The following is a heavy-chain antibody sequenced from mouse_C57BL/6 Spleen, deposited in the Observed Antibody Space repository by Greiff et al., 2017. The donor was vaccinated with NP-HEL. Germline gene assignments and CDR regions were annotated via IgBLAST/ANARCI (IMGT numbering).Heavy chain of an antibody. CDR3: SRDWYYGSSYVRYYAMDY. D-gene: IGHD1-1*01. J-gene: IGHJ4*01. CDR1: GFTFSSYA. Sequence: DVHLVESGGGLVKPGGSLKLSCAASGFTFSSYAMSWVRQTPEKRLEWVATISDGGSYTYYPDNVKGRCTISRDNAKNNLYLQMSHLKSEDTAMYYWSRDWYYGSSYVRYYAMDYWGQGTSVTVSS. V-gene: IGHV5-4*01. CDR2: ISDGGSYT.